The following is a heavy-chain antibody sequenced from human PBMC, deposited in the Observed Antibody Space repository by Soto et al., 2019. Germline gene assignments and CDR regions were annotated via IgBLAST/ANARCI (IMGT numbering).Heavy chain of an antibody. Sequence: GGSLRLSCAASGFTFSSYGMHWVRQAPGKGLEWVAVIWYDGSNKYYADSVKGRFTISRDNSKNTLYLQMNSLRAEDTAVYYCARAPGYYYYMDVGGKGTTFTVSS. CDR1: GFTFSSYG. CDR2: IWYDGSNK. CDR3: ARAPGYYYYMDV. V-gene: IGHV3-33*01. J-gene: IGHJ6*03.